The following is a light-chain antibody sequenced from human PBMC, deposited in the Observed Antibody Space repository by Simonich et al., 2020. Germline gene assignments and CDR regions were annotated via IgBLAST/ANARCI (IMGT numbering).Light chain of an antibody. V-gene: IGLV2-14*01. CDR1: SKDVGGYNY. CDR2: DVS. J-gene: IGLJ3*02. Sequence: QSALTQPASVSGSPGQSITISCTGTSKDVGGYNYVSWYQQHPGKAPKPIIYDVSKRPSGVSKRFSGSKSGNTASLTISGLQAEDEADYYCSSYTSSSSWVFGGGTKLTVL. CDR3: SSYTSSSSWV.